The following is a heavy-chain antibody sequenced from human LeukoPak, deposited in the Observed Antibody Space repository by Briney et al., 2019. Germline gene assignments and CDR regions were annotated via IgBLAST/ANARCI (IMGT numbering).Heavy chain of an antibody. D-gene: IGHD1-26*01. CDR1: GFTYGDYA. Sequence: GGSLRLSCTASGFTYGDYAMSWFRQTPGKGLERVRFIRSKAYGGTTEYGATVNDRVQISRDDSKRVDYLQMSSLKTVHTAVYYCTRDRSYYLDYWGQGTLVTVSS. V-gene: IGHV3-49*03. J-gene: IGHJ4*02. CDR3: TRDRSYYLDY. CDR2: IRSKAYGGTT.